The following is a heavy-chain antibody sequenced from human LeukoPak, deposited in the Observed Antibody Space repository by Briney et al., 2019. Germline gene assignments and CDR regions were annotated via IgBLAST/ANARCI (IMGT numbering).Heavy chain of an antibody. CDR2: IQTDGGST. J-gene: IGHJ5*02. CDR1: GFTFSSYW. Sequence: GGPLRLSCAASGFTFSSYWMHWVRHAPGKGLMWVSLIQTDGGSTNYADSVKGRFTISRDNAKNTLYLQMNRLRAEDTAVYYCAKESGGPRGQGTLVTVSS. D-gene: IGHD3-3*01. CDR3: AKESGGP. V-gene: IGHV3-74*01.